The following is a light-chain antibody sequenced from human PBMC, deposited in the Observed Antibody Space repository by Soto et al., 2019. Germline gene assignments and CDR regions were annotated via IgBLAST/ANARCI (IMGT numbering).Light chain of an antibody. V-gene: IGKV3-15*01. Sequence: EIVMTQSPATLSVSPGERATLSCRASQSVSGNLAWYEQKPGQAPRLLIYGASTRATGIPARFSGSGSGTEFTLTISSLQSADFAVYYCQQYGTWWTFGQGTKVEIK. CDR3: QQYGTWWT. CDR2: GAS. J-gene: IGKJ1*01. CDR1: QSVSGN.